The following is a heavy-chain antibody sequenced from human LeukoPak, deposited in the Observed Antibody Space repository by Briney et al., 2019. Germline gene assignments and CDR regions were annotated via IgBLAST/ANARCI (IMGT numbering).Heavy chain of an antibody. V-gene: IGHV4-59*01. J-gene: IGHJ4*02. D-gene: IGHD6-6*01. CDR2: IYYSGST. Sequence: RPSETLSLTCTVSGGSISSYYWSWIRQPPGKGLEWIGYIYYSGSTNYNPSLKSRVTISVDTSKNQFSLKLSSVTAADTAVYYCARTAQLVSYYFDYWGQGTLVTVSS. CDR3: ARTAQLVSYYFDY. CDR1: GGSISSYY.